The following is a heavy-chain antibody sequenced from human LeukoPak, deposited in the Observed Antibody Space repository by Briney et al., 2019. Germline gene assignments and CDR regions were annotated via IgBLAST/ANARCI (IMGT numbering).Heavy chain of an antibody. D-gene: IGHD2-15*01. Sequence: SETLSLTCTVSGGSISSYYWSWIRQPPGKGLEWIGYIYYSGSTNYNPSLKSRVTISVDTSKNQSSLKLSSVTAADTAVYYCARERTPPYCSGGSCYSGWFDPWGQGTLVTVSS. CDR1: GGSISSYY. J-gene: IGHJ5*02. CDR3: ARERTPPYCSGGSCYSGWFDP. V-gene: IGHV4-59*12. CDR2: IYYSGST.